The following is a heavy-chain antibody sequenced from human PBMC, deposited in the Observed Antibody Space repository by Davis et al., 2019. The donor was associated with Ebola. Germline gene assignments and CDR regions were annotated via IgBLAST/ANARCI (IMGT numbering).Heavy chain of an antibody. CDR1: GGTFSSYA. D-gene: IGHD2-8*02. V-gene: IGHV1-69*06. CDR2: IIPIFGTA. Sequence: SVKVSCKASGGTFSSYAISWVRQAPGQGLEWMGGIIPIFGTANYAQKFQGRVTITADKSTSTAYMELSSLRSEDTAVYYCLSGVVYAITPYYYGMDVWGQGTTVTVSS. CDR3: LSGVVYAITPYYYGMDV. J-gene: IGHJ6*02.